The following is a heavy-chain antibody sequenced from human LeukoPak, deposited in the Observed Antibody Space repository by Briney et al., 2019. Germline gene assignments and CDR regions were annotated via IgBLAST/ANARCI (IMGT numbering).Heavy chain of an antibody. CDR1: GFTFSSYE. Sequence: GGSLRLSCAASGFTFSSYEMNWVRQAPGKGLEWVSYISSSGSTMYYADSVKGRFTISRDNAKNSLYLQMNSLRAEDTAVYYCACRVVINRAEYLQHWGQGTLVTVSS. J-gene: IGHJ1*01. CDR2: ISSSGSTM. V-gene: IGHV3-48*03. CDR3: ACRVVINRAEYLQH. D-gene: IGHD3-3*01.